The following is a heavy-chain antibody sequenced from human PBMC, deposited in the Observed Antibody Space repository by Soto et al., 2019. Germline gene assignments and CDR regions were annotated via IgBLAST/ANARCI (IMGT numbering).Heavy chain of an antibody. D-gene: IGHD2-2*01. J-gene: IGHJ6*03. CDR2: INWNGGST. CDR3: ARHMPNYYYYYMDV. V-gene: IGHV3-20*01. CDR1: GFTFDDYG. Sequence: GGSLRLSCAASGFTFDDYGMSWVRQAPGKGLEWVSGINWNGGSTGYADSVKGRFTISRDNAKNSLYLQMNSLRAEDTALYHCARHMPNYYYYYMDVWGKGTTVTVSS.